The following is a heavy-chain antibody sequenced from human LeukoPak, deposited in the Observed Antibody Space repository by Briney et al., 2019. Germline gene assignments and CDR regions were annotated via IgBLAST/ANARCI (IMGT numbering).Heavy chain of an antibody. CDR2: ISSSSSYI. J-gene: IGHJ4*02. D-gene: IGHD2-15*01. V-gene: IGHV3-21*01. CDR1: GFTFSSYV. Sequence: GGSLRLSCVASGFTFSSYVMNWVRQAPGKGLEWVSSISSSSSYIYYADSVKGRFTISRDNAMNSLYLQMNSLRAEDTAVYYCASDVVVVVAATMGGDSPGYWGQGTLVTVSS. CDR3: ASDVVVVVAATMGGDSPGY.